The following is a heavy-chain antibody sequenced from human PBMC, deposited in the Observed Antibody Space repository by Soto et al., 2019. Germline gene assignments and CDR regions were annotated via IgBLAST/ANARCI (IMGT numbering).Heavy chain of an antibody. CDR2: INSDASHT. Sequence: GESLKISCAASGFTFSTYWMHWIRQVPGKGLEWVSRINSDASHTYYADSVKGRFTISRDNAKNTLPLEMNSLRAEDTGVYYCVRDGHCITTRCYGNGFDPWGQGTLVTVAS. D-gene: IGHD2-2*01. CDR3: VRDGHCITTRCYGNGFDP. J-gene: IGHJ5*02. CDR1: GFTFSTYW. V-gene: IGHV3-74*01.